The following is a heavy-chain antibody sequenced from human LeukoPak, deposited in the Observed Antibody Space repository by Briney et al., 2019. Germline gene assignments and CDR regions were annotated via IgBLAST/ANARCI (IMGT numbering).Heavy chain of an antibody. CDR3: TRGAFNYNDGYYHGMDV. D-gene: IGHD1-1*01. Sequence: SVKVSCKASGGTFSSSGINWVRQAPGQGLEWGGGIIPIFDTPNYAHKFQGRVTITADKSTSTAYMELSSLRSEDTAVYYCTRGAFNYNDGYYHGMDVWGKGTTVTVSS. J-gene: IGHJ6*04. CDR1: GGTFSSSG. CDR2: IIPIFDTP. V-gene: IGHV1-69*06.